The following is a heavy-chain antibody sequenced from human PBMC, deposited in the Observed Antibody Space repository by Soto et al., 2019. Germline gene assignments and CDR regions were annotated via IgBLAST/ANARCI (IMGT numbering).Heavy chain of an antibody. V-gene: IGHV2-5*02. CDR1: GFSLSTSGVG. CDR2: IYWDDDK. CDR3: ALSYYDYVWGSYRYDY. J-gene: IGHJ4*02. Sequence: SGPTLVKPTQTLTLTCTFSGFSLSTSGVGVGWIRQPPGKALEWLALIYWDDDKRYSPSLKSRLTITKDTSKNQVVLTMTNMDPVDTATYYCALSYYDYVWGSYRYDYWGQGTLVTVSS. D-gene: IGHD3-16*02.